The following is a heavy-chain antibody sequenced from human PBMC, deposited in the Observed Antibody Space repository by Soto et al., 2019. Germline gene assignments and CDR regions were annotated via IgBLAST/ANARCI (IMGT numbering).Heavy chain of an antibody. CDR2: IDGSGGDT. V-gene: IGHV3-23*01. J-gene: IGHJ4*02. CDR3: VKVTVAAAYVEPSPFYF. D-gene: IGHD2-15*01. CDR1: GVSFSRYA. Sequence: GRSLTLSRAASGVSFSRYATDWDRQAPGTGLEWVSVIDGSGGDTSLADSVKGRFTISRDNSENTLYVHMNSLRAEDTARYYCVKVTVAAAYVEPSPFYFCGQGIQLTISS.